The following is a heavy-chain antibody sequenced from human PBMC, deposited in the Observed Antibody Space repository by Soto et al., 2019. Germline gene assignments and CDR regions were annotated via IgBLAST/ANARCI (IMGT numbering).Heavy chain of an antibody. J-gene: IGHJ4*02. CDR2: IYWDDDK. Sequence: SGPTLVNPTQTLTLTCTFSGFSLSTSGVGVGWIRQPPGKALEWLALIYWDDDKRYSPSLKSRLTISEDSSKNQVVLTMTNMDPVDTATYYCARMFHCSGGTCPFDYWGQGALVTVSS. CDR3: ARMFHCSGGTCPFDY. V-gene: IGHV2-5*02. CDR1: GFSLSTSGVG. D-gene: IGHD2-15*01.